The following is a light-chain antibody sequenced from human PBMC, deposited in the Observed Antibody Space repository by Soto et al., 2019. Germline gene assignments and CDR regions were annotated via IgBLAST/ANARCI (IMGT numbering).Light chain of an antibody. CDR2: DVS. CDR3: SSFTGSNYV. J-gene: IGLJ1*01. CDR1: LSDGGGYNF. Sequence: QSVLTQPASVSVSPGQSITISCTGTLSDGGGYNFVFWYQQYPGKAPKLMSCDVSNRPSGVSNRFSGSKSGNTASLTISGLQAEDEADYYCSSFTGSNYVFVTGTKVTVL. V-gene: IGLV2-14*03.